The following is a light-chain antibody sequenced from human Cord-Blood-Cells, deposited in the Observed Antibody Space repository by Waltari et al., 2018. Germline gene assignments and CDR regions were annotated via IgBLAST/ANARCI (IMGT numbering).Light chain of an antibody. CDR2: KAS. V-gene: IGKV1-5*03. Sequence: DIQMTQSPSTLSASVGDRVTITCRSSQIISSLLALCQQQQGKAPKLLIYKASSLESGVPSMVSGSGSGTEFTLTTSSLQPDDFATYYCQQYNSYSRITFGGGTKVEIK. J-gene: IGKJ4*01. CDR1: QIISSL. CDR3: QQYNSYSRIT.